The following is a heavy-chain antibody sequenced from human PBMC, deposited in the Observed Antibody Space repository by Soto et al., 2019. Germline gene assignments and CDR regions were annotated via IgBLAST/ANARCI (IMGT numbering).Heavy chain of an antibody. CDR2: IIPMFGIG. J-gene: IGHJ6*02. Sequence: QVQLVQSGAEVKMPGSSVRVSCKASGGSFSNYAISWVRQAPGQGLEWMGGIIPMFGIGNYAEKFLGRVTITTDESTSTSHMELSSLRSEDTALYFCARAYRENYFYGMDVWGQGTTVTVSS. CDR3: ARAYRENYFYGMDV. V-gene: IGHV1-69*01. D-gene: IGHD1-26*01. CDR1: GGSFSNYA.